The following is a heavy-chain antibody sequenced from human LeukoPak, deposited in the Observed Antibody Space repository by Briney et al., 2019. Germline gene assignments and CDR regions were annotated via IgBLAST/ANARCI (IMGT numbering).Heavy chain of an antibody. V-gene: IGHV4-59*01. Sequence: NSSETLSLTCTVSGGSISSYYWSWIRQPPGKGLEWIGYIYYSGSTNYNPSLKSRVTISVDTSKNQFSLKLSSVTAADTAVYYCARADGSGLQLYYYYGMDVWGQGTTVTVSS. CDR2: IYYSGST. CDR1: GGSISSYY. D-gene: IGHD5-24*01. J-gene: IGHJ6*02. CDR3: ARADGSGLQLYYYYGMDV.